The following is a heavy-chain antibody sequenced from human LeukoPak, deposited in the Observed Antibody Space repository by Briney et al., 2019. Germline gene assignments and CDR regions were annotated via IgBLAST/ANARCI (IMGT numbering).Heavy chain of an antibody. V-gene: IGHV1-69*05. Sequence: SVKVSCKASGGTFSSYAISWVRQAPGQGLEWMGGIITIFGTANYAQKFQGRVTITTDESTSTAYMELSSLRSEDTAVYYCARGPALGSITIFGVVIGPTETNYYYYMDVWGKGTTVTASS. CDR2: IITIFGTA. J-gene: IGHJ6*03. CDR3: ARGPALGSITIFGVVIGPTETNYYYYMDV. CDR1: GGTFSSYA. D-gene: IGHD3-3*01.